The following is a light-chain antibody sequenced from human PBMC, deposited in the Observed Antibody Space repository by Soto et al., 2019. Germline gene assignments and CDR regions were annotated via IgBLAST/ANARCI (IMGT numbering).Light chain of an antibody. J-gene: IGKJ4*01. CDR2: AAS. CDR1: QSISSY. Sequence: DIQMTQSPASLSASVGDRVTITCRASQSISSYLNWYQQKPGKAPKLLIYAASSLQSGVPSRFSGSGSGTDFTLTISSLQPEDFATYYCQQSYSTPLVTFGGGTKVDI. V-gene: IGKV1-39*01. CDR3: QQSYSTPLVT.